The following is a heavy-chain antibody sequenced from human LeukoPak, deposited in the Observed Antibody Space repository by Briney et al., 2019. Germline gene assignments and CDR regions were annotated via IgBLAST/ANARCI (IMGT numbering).Heavy chain of an antibody. CDR3: ARGRRMVTLLCAFDI. V-gene: IGHV1-2*02. D-gene: IGHD4-23*01. Sequence: ASVKVSCKASGYTFTGYYMHWVRQAPGQGLERMGWINPNSGGTNYAQKFQGRVTMTRDTSISTAYMELSRLRSDDTAVYYCARGRRMVTLLCAFDIWGQGTMVTVSS. CDR2: INPNSGGT. J-gene: IGHJ3*02. CDR1: GYTFTGYY.